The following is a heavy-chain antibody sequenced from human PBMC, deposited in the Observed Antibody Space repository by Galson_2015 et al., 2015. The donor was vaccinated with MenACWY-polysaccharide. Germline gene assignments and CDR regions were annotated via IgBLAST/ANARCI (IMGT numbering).Heavy chain of an antibody. V-gene: IGHV6-1*01. CDR1: GDSVSSNNAA. D-gene: IGHD6-19*01. CDR2: TYYRSKWYK. CDR3: ASQGIAVAGVIDY. J-gene: IGHJ4*02. Sequence: CAISGDSVSSNNAAWNWIRQSPSRGLEWLGRTYYRSKWYKYYAASVKSRITINVDTSKNQFSLQLTPVTPEDTAMYYCASQGIAVAGVIDYWGQGILVTVS.